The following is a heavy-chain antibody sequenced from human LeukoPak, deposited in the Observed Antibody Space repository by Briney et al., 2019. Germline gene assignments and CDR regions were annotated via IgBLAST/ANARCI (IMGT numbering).Heavy chain of an antibody. Sequence: GGSLRLSCAASGFTFSNHGMNWVRQAPGKGLEWLSGISPRGGGTYYADSVKGRFTISRDNAKNSLYLQMNSLRAEDTAVYYCARSPLRLNDYWGQGTLVTVSS. J-gene: IGHJ4*02. CDR3: ARSPLRLNDY. V-gene: IGHV3-23*01. CDR2: ISPRGGGT. D-gene: IGHD5-12*01. CDR1: GFTFSNHG.